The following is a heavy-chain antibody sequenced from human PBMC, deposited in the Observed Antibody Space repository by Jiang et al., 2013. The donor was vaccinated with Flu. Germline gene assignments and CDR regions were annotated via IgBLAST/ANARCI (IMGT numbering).Heavy chain of an antibody. V-gene: IGHV1-46*01. J-gene: IGHJ6*02. CDR1: GYTFTSYY. CDR2: INPSGGST. CDR3: ASPTGYSSSYGGGMDV. D-gene: IGHD6-13*01. Sequence: KASGYTFTSYYMHWVRQAPGQGLEWMGIINPSGGSTSYAQKFQGRVTMTRDTSTSTVYMELSSLRSEDTAVYYCASPTGYSSSYGGGMDVWGQGTTVTVSS.